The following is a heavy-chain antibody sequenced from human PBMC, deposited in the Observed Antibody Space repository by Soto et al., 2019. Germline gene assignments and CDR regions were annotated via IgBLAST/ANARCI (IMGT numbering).Heavy chain of an antibody. V-gene: IGHV3-48*02. CDR3: AGVYYYDSSGYPYFDY. CDR1: GFTFSSYS. Sequence: GGSLRLSCAASGFTFSSYSMNWVRQAPGKGLEWVSYISSSSSTIYYADSVKGRFTISRDNAKNSLYLQMNSLRDEDTAVYYCAGVYYYDSSGYPYFDYWGQGXLVTVYS. J-gene: IGHJ4*02. CDR2: ISSSSSTI. D-gene: IGHD3-22*01.